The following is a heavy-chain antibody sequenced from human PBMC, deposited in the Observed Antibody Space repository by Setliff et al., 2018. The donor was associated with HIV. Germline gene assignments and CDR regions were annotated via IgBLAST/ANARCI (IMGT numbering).Heavy chain of an antibody. V-gene: IGHV4-4*08. Sequence: SETLSLTCNVSGDSISGFYWSWIRQPPGKGLECIGYIYSSGSTNYNPSLKSRVTISADTSKNQFSLKLSSVTAADTAKYYCARARTIGVSALFFDPWGQGTPVTVSS. CDR3: ARARTIGVSALFFDP. J-gene: IGHJ5*02. CDR1: GDSISGFY. CDR2: IYSSGST. D-gene: IGHD3-3*01.